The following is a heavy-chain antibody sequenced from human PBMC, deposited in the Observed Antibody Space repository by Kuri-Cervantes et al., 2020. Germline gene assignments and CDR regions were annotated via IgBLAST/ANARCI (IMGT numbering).Heavy chain of an antibody. J-gene: IGHJ6*03. V-gene: IGHV3-7*04. CDR2: IKQDGSEK. CDR3: ARDDTAADSMDV. D-gene: IGHD6-13*01. CDR1: GFTFSSYW. Sequence: GESLKISCAASGFTFSSYWMTWVRQAPGKGLEWVANIKQDGSEKHYVDSVKGRFTISRDNAKNSLYLQMNSLRVEDTAVYYCARDDTAADSMDVWGKGSTVTVSS.